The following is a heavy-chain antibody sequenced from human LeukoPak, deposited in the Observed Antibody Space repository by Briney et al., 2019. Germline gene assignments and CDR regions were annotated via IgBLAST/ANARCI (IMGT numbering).Heavy chain of an antibody. J-gene: IGHJ4*02. Sequence: PEGSLRLSCAASGFTFSSYEMNWVRQAPGKGLEWVSYISSSGSTIYYADSVKGRSTISRDNAKNSLYLQMNSLRAEDTALYYCASSIATTGDYWGQGTLVTVSS. D-gene: IGHD1-1*01. CDR2: ISSSGSTI. CDR3: ASSIATTGDY. V-gene: IGHV3-48*03. CDR1: GFTFSSYE.